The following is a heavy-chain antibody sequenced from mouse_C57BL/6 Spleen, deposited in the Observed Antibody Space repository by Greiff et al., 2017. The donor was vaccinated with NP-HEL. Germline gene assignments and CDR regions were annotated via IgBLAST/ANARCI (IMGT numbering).Heavy chain of an antibody. CDR3: TRRPVVATRGYFDV. CDR1: GYTFTSYW. Sequence: EVQLQQSGTVLARPGASVKMSCKTSGYTFTSYWMHWVKQRPGQGLEWIGAIYPGNSDTSFNQKFKGKAKLTAVTSASTAYMELSSLTNEDSAVYYCTRRPVVATRGYFDVWGTGTTVTVSS. J-gene: IGHJ1*03. D-gene: IGHD1-1*01. V-gene: IGHV1-5*01. CDR2: IYPGNSDT.